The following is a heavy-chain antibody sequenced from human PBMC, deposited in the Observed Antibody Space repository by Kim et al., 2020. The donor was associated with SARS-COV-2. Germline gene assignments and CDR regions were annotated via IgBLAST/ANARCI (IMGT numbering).Heavy chain of an antibody. V-gene: IGHV3-48*03. Sequence: GGSLRLSCAASGFTFKSYEMNWVRQAPGKGLEWVSYISGSGTTIYYADSVEGRFTISRDNAKNSVYLQMNSLRAEDTAVYYCARILGGNDDYWGQGTLVTVSS. CDR1: GFTFKSYE. CDR3: ARILGGNDDY. J-gene: IGHJ4*02. D-gene: IGHD1-1*01. CDR2: ISGSGTTI.